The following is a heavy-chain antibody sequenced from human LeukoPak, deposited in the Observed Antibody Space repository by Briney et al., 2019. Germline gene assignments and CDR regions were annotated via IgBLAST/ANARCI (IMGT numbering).Heavy chain of an antibody. CDR2: INWDGGST. V-gene: IGHV3-20*04. D-gene: IGHD6-19*01. CDR3: AGGDRNGWYFDF. CDR1: GFIFGDHG. J-gene: IGHJ4*02. Sequence: GGSLRLSCGGSGFIFGDHGMSWVRQVPGKGLEWVSGINWDGGSTGYADSVKGRFTISRDNAEKSLYLQMNSLRAEDTALYYCAGGDRNGWYFDFWGQGTLATVSS.